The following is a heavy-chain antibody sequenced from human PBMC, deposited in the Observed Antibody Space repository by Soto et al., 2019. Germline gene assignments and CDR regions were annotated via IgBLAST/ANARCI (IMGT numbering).Heavy chain of an antibody. Sequence: DGTLSLSCAASGFTFSSYAMSWVRQAPGKGLEWVSAISGSGGDAYYADSVKGRFTISRDNSKNMLYLQMNSLRAEDTAVYFCAKKVTIYAVDPADYWGQGTQVTVSS. V-gene: IGHV3-23*01. CDR3: AKKVTIYAVDPADY. D-gene: IGHD3-3*01. CDR2: ISGSGGDA. J-gene: IGHJ4*02. CDR1: GFTFSSYA.